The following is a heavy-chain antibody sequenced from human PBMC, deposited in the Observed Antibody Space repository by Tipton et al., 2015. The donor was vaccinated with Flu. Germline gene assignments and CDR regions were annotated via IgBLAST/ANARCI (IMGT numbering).Heavy chain of an antibody. Sequence: LRLSCAVSNYSISSAYYWGWIRQPPGKGLEWIGCISHSGRTYYNPSLKSRVTISVDMAKNQFSQRLSSVTAADTAVYYCARTTYYYGSGSSDYWGQGTLVTVPS. J-gene: IGHJ4*02. V-gene: IGHV4-38-2*01. CDR3: ARTTYYYGSGSSDY. D-gene: IGHD3-10*01. CDR2: ISHSGRT. CDR1: NYSISSAYY.